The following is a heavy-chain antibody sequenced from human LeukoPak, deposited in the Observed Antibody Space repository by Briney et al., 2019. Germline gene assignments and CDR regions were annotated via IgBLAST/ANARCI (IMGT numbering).Heavy chain of an antibody. CDR3: AKAYSSSWYFYFDY. J-gene: IGHJ4*02. CDR1: GFIFSSYA. D-gene: IGHD6-13*01. V-gene: IGHV3-30*04. Sequence: GGSLRLSCAASGFIFSSYAMHWVRRAPGKGLEWVALISYDGSNKYYADSVKGRFTISRDNSKNTLYLQMNSLRAEDTAVYYCAKAYSSSWYFYFDYWGQGTPVTVSS. CDR2: ISYDGSNK.